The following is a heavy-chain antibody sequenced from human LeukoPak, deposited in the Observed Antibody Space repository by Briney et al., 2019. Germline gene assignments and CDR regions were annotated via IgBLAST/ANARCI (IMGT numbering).Heavy chain of an antibody. CDR1: GVSISTYY. Sequence: SETLSLTCTVSGVSISTYYWSWIRQHPGKGLEWIGYISDVGSNDYNPSLKGRVTISRDTSKNQFSLKLSSVTAADTAVYYCARHREEMATIANHWYFDLWGRGTLVTVSS. D-gene: IGHD5-24*01. V-gene: IGHV4-59*08. CDR3: ARHREEMATIANHWYFDL. CDR2: ISDVGSN. J-gene: IGHJ2*01.